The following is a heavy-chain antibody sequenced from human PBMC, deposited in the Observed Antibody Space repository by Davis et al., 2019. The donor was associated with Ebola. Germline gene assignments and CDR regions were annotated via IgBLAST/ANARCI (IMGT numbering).Heavy chain of an antibody. CDR1: GLTSSSYG. V-gene: IGHV3-30*03. Sequence: GESLKISCAASGLTSSSYGMHWVRQAPGKGLEWVAVLSYDGSKKYYADSVKGRFTLSRDNSKNTLYLQMNNLRAEDTAVYYCARDGEYCTNGICSTYFDNWGQGTLVTVSS. CDR2: LSYDGSKK. CDR3: ARDGEYCTNGICSTYFDN. D-gene: IGHD2-8*01. J-gene: IGHJ4*02.